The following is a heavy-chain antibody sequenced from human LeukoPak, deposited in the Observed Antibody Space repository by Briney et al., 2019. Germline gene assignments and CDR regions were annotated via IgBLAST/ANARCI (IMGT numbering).Heavy chain of an antibody. CDR2: IYYTGTT. CDR3: ARRRRSYGFDY. D-gene: IGHD1-26*01. V-gene: IGHV4-39*07. Sequence: SETLSLTCTVSGGSISSSLYHWGWIRQSPGKNLEWLGSIYYTGTTHYNPSLKSRVTISVDTSKNQFSLKLSSVTAADTAVYYCARRRRSYGFDYWGQGTLVTVSS. J-gene: IGHJ4*02. CDR1: GGSISSSLYH.